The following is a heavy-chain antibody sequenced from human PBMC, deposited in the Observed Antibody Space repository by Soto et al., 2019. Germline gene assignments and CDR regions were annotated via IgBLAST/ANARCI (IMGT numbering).Heavy chain of an antibody. CDR1: GYSFAGYW. CDR3: ARQIYDSDTGPNFQYYFDS. D-gene: IGHD3-22*01. V-gene: IGHV5-10-1*01. Sequence: PGESLKISCKGSGYSFAGYWITWVRQKPGKGLEWMGRIDPSDSQTYHSPSFRGHVTISVTKSITTVFLQWSSLRASGTAMYYCARQIYDSDTGPNFQYYFDSWGQGTPVTVSS. J-gene: IGHJ4*02. CDR2: IDPSDSQT.